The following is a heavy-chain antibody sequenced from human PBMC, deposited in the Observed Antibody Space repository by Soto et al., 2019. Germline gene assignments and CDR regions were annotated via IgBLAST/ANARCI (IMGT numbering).Heavy chain of an antibody. D-gene: IGHD6-6*01. Sequence: ESGPTLVNPTQTLTLTCTFSGLSLTTDDVGVGWIRQFPGKALDWLAVVYWDDDKRYSPSLKSRLTITKDTSKNQVFLTMSNMDPVDTATYYCAHTRYSISSFDYWGQGTLVTVSS. CDR2: VYWDDDK. CDR1: GLSLTTDDVG. CDR3: AHTRYSISSFDY. V-gene: IGHV2-5*02. J-gene: IGHJ4*02.